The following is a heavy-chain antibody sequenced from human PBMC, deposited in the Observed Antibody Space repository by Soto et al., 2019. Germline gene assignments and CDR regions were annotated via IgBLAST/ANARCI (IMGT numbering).Heavy chain of an antibody. CDR2: IIPIFGPA. CDR3: ATGSFTSTGGRIGCPYNAMDV. CDR1: GGTFSSHS. D-gene: IGHD6-19*01. V-gene: IGHV1-69*01. J-gene: IGHJ6*02. Sequence: QVQLVQSGAEVKKPGSSVKVSCKSSGGTFSSHSINWVRQAPGQGLEWMGGIIPIFGPANFAKKFQGRVTITADESTTIAYMELSTMTSEDTAVYYCATGSFTSTGGRIGCPYNAMDVWGQGTTVTVSS.